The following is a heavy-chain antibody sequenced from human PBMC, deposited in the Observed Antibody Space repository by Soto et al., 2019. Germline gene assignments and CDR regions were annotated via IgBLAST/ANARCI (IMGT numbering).Heavy chain of an antibody. V-gene: IGHV3-23*01. CDR2: ISGNGGST. CDR1: GFTFSSYA. J-gene: IGHJ4*02. CDR3: AKPIPERYFDWLPPFDY. D-gene: IGHD3-9*01. Sequence: GGSLRLSCAASGFTFSSYAMSWVRQAPGKGLEWVSAISGNGGSTYYADSVKGRFTISRDNSKNTLYLQMNSLRAEDTAVYYCAKPIPERYFDWLPPFDYWGQGTLVTVSS.